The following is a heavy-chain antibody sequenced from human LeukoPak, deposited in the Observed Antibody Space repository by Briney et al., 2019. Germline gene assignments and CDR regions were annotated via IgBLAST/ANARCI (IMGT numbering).Heavy chain of an antibody. CDR1: GGSISSSNW. Sequence: PSKTLSLTCAVSGGSISSSNWWSWVRQPPGKGLEWIGEIYHSGSTNYNPSLKSRVTISVDKSKNQFSLKLSSVTAADTAVYYCARDRDYYDSSAFDIWGQGTMVTVSS. CDR2: IYHSGST. D-gene: IGHD3-22*01. CDR3: ARDRDYYDSSAFDI. V-gene: IGHV4-4*02. J-gene: IGHJ3*02.